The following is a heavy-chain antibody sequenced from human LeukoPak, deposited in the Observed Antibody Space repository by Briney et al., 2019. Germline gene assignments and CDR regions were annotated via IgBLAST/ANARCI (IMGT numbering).Heavy chain of an antibody. CDR3: ARREGLANLDY. CDR2: IYPGDSDT. Sequence: GESLQISCKGSGSSFTSYWIGWVRQLPGKGLEWMGIIYPGDSDTRYSPSFQGQVTISADKSISTAYLQWSTLEASDTAMYYCARREGLANLDYWGQGTLVTVSS. J-gene: IGHJ4*02. CDR1: GSSFTSYW. D-gene: IGHD6-19*01. V-gene: IGHV5-51*01.